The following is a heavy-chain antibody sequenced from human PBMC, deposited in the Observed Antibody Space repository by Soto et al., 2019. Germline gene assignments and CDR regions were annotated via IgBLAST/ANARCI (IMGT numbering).Heavy chain of an antibody. J-gene: IGHJ5*02. Sequence: SETLSLTCAVSGGSISSYYWSWIRQHPGKGLEWIGYIYYSGSTYYNPSLKSRVTISVDTSKNQFSLKLSSVTAADTAVYYCASRGRPGVWFDPWGQGTLVTVSS. D-gene: IGHD3-10*01. V-gene: IGHV4-59*06. CDR3: ASRGRPGVWFDP. CDR1: GGSISSYY. CDR2: IYYSGST.